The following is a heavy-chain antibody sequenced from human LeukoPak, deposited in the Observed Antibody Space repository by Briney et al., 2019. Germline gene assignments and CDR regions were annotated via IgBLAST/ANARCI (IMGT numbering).Heavy chain of an antibody. J-gene: IGHJ3*02. D-gene: IGHD3-10*01. CDR3: ARGHGSGSYDTFDI. CDR1: GYTLTELS. Sequence: ASVKVSCKVSGYTLTELSMHWVRQAPGKGLEWMGGFDPEDGETIYAQKFQGRVTITADESTSTAYMELSSLRSEDTAVYYCARGHGSGSYDTFDIWGQGTMVTVSS. CDR2: FDPEDGET. V-gene: IGHV1-24*01.